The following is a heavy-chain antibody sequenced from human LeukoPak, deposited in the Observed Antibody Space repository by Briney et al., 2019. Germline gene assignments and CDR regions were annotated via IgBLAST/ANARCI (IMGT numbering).Heavy chain of an antibody. J-gene: IGHJ4*02. D-gene: IGHD3-22*01. CDR1: GYTFTSYA. CDR2: INTNTGNP. V-gene: IGHV7-4-1*02. Sequence: ASVKVSCKASGYTFTSYAMNWVRQAPGQGLEWMGWINTNTGNPTYAQGFTGRFVFSLDTSVSTAYLQISSLKAEDTAVYYCARETYDSGGYYYYFDYWGQGTLVTVSS. CDR3: ARETYDSGGYYYYFDY.